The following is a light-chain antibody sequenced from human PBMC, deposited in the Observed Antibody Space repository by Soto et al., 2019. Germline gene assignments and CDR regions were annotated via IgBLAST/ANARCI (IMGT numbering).Light chain of an antibody. CDR1: QRGSSSY. CDR2: GAS. J-gene: IGKJ1*01. V-gene: IGKV3-20*01. CDR3: QQYGSAPWT. Sequence: EIVLTQSPGTLSLSPGESATLSCRASQRGSSSYLAWYQQKPGQAPRLLIYGASSRATGIPYCLSGSGSGTDSTLSICRLEPEYFAVYSCQQYGSAPWTFGQGTKVE.